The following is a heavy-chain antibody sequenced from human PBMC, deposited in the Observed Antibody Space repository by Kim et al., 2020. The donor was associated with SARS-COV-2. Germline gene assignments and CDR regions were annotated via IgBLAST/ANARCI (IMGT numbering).Heavy chain of an antibody. V-gene: IGHV1-18*04. CDR1: GYTFTSYG. D-gene: IGHD3-22*01. CDR2: ISAYNGNT. Sequence: SVKVSCKASGYTFTSYGISWVRQAPGQGLEWMGWISAYNGNTNYAQKLQGRVTMTTDTSTSTAYMELRSLRSDDTAVYYCARFNPYYYDSSGYLYGMDVWGQGTTVTVSS. CDR3: ARFNPYYYDSSGYLYGMDV. J-gene: IGHJ6*02.